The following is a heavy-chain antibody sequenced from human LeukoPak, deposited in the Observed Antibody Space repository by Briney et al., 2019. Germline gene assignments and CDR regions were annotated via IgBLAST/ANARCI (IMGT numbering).Heavy chain of an antibody. D-gene: IGHD5-18*01. CDR2: ISHSGTT. J-gene: IGHJ4*02. V-gene: IGHV4-34*01. CDR1: GGSFSGFY. Sequence: PSETLSLACAVSGGSFSGFYWSWVRQPPGKGLEWIGEISHSGTTDFNPSLKSRVTVSVDTSKSQFSLRLDSMTAADTAVYYCARGGLDTRRGGYFDYWGQGILVTVSS. CDR3: ARGGLDTRRGGYFDY.